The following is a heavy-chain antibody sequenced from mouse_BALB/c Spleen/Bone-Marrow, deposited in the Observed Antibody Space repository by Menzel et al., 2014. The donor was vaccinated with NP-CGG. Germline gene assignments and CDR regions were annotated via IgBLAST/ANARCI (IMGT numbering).Heavy chain of an antibody. Sequence: EVKLQESGPGLVKPSQTMPLTCTVTGISITTGNYRWSWIRQFPGNKLEWIGYIYYSGTITYNTSLTSRTTITRDTSKNQFFLEMNSLTAEDTATYYCARELYYFDYWGQGTTLTVSS. CDR1: GISITTGNYR. CDR2: IYYSGTI. V-gene: IGHV3-5*02. CDR3: ARELYYFDY. J-gene: IGHJ2*01.